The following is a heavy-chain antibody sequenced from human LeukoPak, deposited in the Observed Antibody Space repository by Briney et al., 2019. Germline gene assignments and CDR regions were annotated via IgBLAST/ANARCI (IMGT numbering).Heavy chain of an antibody. CDR2: ISSSSSTI. CDR1: GFTFSSYS. Sequence: GGTLRLSCAASGFTFSSYSMNWVRQAPGKGLEWVSYISSSSSTIYYADSVKGRFTISRDNAKNSLYLQMNSLRAEDTAVYYCARALGYRGVSSAFDIWGQGTMVTVSS. V-gene: IGHV3-48*01. J-gene: IGHJ3*02. CDR3: ARALGYRGVSSAFDI. D-gene: IGHD3-10*01.